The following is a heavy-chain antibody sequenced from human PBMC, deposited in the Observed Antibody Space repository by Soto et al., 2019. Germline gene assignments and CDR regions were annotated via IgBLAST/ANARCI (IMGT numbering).Heavy chain of an antibody. J-gene: IGHJ5*01. Sequence: GGSLRLSCAASGFTFTTYTMSWVRQAPGKGLEWVSTISGSSDRPSYADSVQGRFIISRDNPKSTLYLQMNSLRAEDTFMYYFAKARCYTTDCYVLDSWGQGTLVIVSS. CDR3: AKARCYTTDCYVLDS. CDR1: GFTFTTYT. D-gene: IGHD3-16*02. CDR2: ISGSSDRP. V-gene: IGHV3-23*01.